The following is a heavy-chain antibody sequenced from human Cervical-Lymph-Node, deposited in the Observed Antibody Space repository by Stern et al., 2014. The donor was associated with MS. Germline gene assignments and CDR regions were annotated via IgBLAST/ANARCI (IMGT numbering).Heavy chain of an antibody. CDR1: GFTFSSYA. Sequence: VQLLESGGGVVQPGRSLRLSCAASGFTFSSYAMHWVRQAPGKGLEWVAVIAYDGSNKYYADSVKGRFTISRDNSKNTLYLQMNSLRAEDTAVYYCARDRVPGAGNTIGYWGQGTLVTVSS. D-gene: IGHD6-19*01. CDR2: IAYDGSNK. V-gene: IGHV3-30*04. J-gene: IGHJ4*02. CDR3: ARDRVPGAGNTIGY.